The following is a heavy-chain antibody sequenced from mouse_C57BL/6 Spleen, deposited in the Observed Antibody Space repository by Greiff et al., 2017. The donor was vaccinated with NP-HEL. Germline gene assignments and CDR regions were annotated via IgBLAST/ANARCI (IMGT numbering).Heavy chain of an antibody. V-gene: IGHV1-15*01. J-gene: IGHJ3*01. D-gene: IGHD3-2*02. CDR3: TAQTAQAPFAY. CDR2: IDPETGGT. CDR1: GYTFTDYE. Sequence: VKLQESGAELVRPGASVTLSCKASGYTFTDYEMHWVKQTPVHGLEWIGAIDPETGGTAYNQKFKGKAILTADKSSSTAYMELRSLTSEDSAVYYCTAQTAQAPFAYWGQGTLVTVSA.